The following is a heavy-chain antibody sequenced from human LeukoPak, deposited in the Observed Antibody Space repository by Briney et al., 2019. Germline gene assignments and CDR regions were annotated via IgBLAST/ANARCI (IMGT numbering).Heavy chain of an antibody. CDR3: ASQTGPLDV. V-gene: IGHV3-23*01. CDR2: ISGSGGST. CDR1: GFTFSSSW. Sequence: GGSLRLSCAASGFTFSSSWMHWVRQVPGKGLEWVSAISGSGGSTYYADSVKGRFTISRDNSKNTLYLQMNSLRAEDTAVYYCASQTGPLDVWGQGTTVTVSS. J-gene: IGHJ6*02. D-gene: IGHD1-14*01.